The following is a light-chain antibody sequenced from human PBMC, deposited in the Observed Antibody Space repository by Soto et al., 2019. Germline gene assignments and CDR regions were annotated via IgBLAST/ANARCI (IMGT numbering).Light chain of an antibody. CDR2: GVT. J-gene: IGLJ2*01. CDR1: SSDVGGYNY. V-gene: IGLV2-14*01. CDR3: CSYTTTNTLV. Sequence: QSALTQPASVSGSPGKSITISCTGTSSDVGGYNYVSWYQQHPGKAPKVIIYGVTHRPSGVSNRFSGSKSVNTVFLTISGLQAEVEADYYCCSYTTTNTLVFGGGTKLTVL.